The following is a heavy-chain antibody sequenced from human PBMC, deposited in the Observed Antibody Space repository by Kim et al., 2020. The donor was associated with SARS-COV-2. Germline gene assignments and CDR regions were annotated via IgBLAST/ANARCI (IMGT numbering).Heavy chain of an antibody. CDR3: AVYSSSWCGINWFDP. J-gene: IGHJ5*02. V-gene: IGHV4-39*01. CDR1: GGSISSSSYY. CDR2: IYYSGST. D-gene: IGHD6-13*01. Sequence: SETLSLTCTVSGGSISSSSYYWGWIRQPPGKGLEWIGSIYYSGSTYYNPSLKSRVTISVDTSKNQFSLKLSSVTAADTAVYYCAVYSSSWCGINWFDPWG.